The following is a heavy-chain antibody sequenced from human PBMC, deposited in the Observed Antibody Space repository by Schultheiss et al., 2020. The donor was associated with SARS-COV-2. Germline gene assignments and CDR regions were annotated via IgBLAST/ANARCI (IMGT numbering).Heavy chain of an antibody. CDR3: ARDLEAQLWPDPPYGMDV. D-gene: IGHD5-18*01. CDR1: GYTFTGYY. V-gene: IGHV1-2*02. CDR2: INPNSGGT. Sequence: ASVKVSCKASGYTFTGYYMHWVRQAPGQGLEWMGWINPNSGGTNYAQKFQGRVTMTRDTSISTVYMELSRLRSDDTAVYYCARDLEAQLWPDPPYGMDVCGQGTTVTVSS. J-gene: IGHJ6*02.